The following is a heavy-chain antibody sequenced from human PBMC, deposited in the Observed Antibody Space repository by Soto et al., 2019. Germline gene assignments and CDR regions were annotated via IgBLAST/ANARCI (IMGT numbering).Heavy chain of an antibody. Sequence: PSETLSLTCTVSGGSISSGGYYWTWIRQHPGKGLEWIGYIYYSGSTYYNPSLKSRVTISVDTSKNQFSLKLSSVTAADTAVYYCSRRYGASFDYWGQGTLVTVSS. CDR2: IYYSGST. CDR1: GGSISSGGYY. V-gene: IGHV4-61*08. CDR3: SRRYGASFDY. D-gene: IGHD4-17*01. J-gene: IGHJ4*02.